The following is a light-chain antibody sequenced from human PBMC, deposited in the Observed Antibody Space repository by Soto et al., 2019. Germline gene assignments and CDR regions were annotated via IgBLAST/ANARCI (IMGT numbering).Light chain of an antibody. CDR1: QTVSSTY. J-gene: IGKJ3*01. Sequence: ENVLTQYPGTLSLSPGERAALSCRASQTVSSTYLAWYQQKPGQAPRLLIYAASTRATGIPDRFSGSGSGTDFTLTINRLEPEDFAVYYCQQYGGSPSLFTFGPGTKVDIK. CDR2: AAS. V-gene: IGKV3-20*01. CDR3: QQYGGSPSLFT.